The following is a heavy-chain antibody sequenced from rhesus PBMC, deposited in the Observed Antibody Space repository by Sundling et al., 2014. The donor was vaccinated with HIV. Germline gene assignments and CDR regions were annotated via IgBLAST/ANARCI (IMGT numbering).Heavy chain of an antibody. CDR2: ITGSGGTK. D-gene: IGHD3-28*01. Sequence: DVQLVESGGGLVKPGGSLRLSCVASGFTFSSFVMHWVRQAPGKGLEWISVITGSGGTKYYADSVQGRFSISRDNAENSLFLQMSSLRVEDTAVYYCVRASDSGFYLDWGQGSPGHRLL. V-gene: IGHV3-100*01. CDR3: VRASDSGFYLD. CDR1: GFTFSSFV. J-gene: IGHJ4*01.